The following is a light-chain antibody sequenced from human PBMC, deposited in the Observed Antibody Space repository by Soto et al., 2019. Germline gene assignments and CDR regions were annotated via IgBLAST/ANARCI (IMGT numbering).Light chain of an antibody. CDR2: AAS. V-gene: IGKV1-9*01. J-gene: IGKJ2*01. CDR3: QHLNHYRYT. Sequence: DIQLTQSPSFLSASVGDRVTITCRASQAISSSLAWYQHNPGKAPKLLIYAASTLQNGVPSSFSGSGSGTEFTLTISSLQPEDFATYYCQHLNHYRYTFGQGTKVEIK. CDR1: QAISSS.